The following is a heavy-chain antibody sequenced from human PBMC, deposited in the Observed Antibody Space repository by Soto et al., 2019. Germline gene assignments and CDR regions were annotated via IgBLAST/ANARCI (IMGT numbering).Heavy chain of an antibody. J-gene: IGHJ4*02. CDR1: GYTLTSDD. CDR2: MNPNSGNT. Sequence: ASVKGSCKASGYTLTSDDVSWVRQATGQGLEWMGWMNPNSGNTGYAQKFQGRVTMTRNTSISTAYMELSSLRSEDTAVYYCARVIMGSGYELSYWGQGTLVTVSS. V-gene: IGHV1-8*01. CDR3: ARVIMGSGYELSY. D-gene: IGHD5-12*01.